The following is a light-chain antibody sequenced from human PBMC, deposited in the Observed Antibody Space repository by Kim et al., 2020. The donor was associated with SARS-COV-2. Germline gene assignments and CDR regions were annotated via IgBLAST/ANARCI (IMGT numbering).Light chain of an antibody. CDR1: TLPKQY. CDR2: KDS. Sequence: SPGQTARITCSGDTLPKQYAYWYQQKPGQAPALVIYKDSERPSGIPERFSGSSSGTTVTLSITGVQAEDEADYYCQSADSSGAYKVFGGGTQLTVL. J-gene: IGLJ3*02. CDR3: QSADSSGAYKV. V-gene: IGLV3-25*03.